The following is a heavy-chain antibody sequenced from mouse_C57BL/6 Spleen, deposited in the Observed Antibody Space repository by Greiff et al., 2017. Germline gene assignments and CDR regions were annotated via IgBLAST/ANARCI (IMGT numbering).Heavy chain of an antibody. CDR2: IDPSDSYT. Sequence: QVQLQQPGAELVMPGASVKLSCKASGYTFTSYWMHWVKQRPGQGLEWIGEIDPSDSYTNYNQKFKGKSTLTVDKSSSTAYMQHSSLTSEDSAVYYCARTGVYAMDYWGQGTSVTVSS. D-gene: IGHD4-1*01. V-gene: IGHV1-69*01. CDR1: GYTFTSYW. J-gene: IGHJ4*01. CDR3: ARTGVYAMDY.